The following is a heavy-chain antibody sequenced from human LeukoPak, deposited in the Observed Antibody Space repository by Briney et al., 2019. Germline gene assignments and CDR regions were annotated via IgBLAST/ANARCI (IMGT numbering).Heavy chain of an antibody. V-gene: IGHV4-59*01. CDR2: IYYSGST. CDR3: ARAAATRDYYYYMDV. CDR1: GGSLSSYY. J-gene: IGHJ6*03. D-gene: IGHD2-15*01. Sequence: SETLSLTCTVSGGSLSSYYWSWIRQPPGKGLEWIGYIYYSGSTNYNPSLKSRVTISVDTSKNQFSLKLSSVTAADTAVYYCARAAATRDYYYYMDVWGKGTTVTVSS.